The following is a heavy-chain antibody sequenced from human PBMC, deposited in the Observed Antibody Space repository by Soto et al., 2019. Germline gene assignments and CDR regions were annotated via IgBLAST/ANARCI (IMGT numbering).Heavy chain of an antibody. CDR2: IYPADSDT. CDR1: GYNFKNYL. CDR3: SRQFITAGYTYGPSDS. D-gene: IGHD5-18*01. J-gene: IGHJ4*02. Sequence: PGESLKISFQGSGYNFKNYLILWVRQMPVKGLEWMGIIYPADSDTRYNPSFEGQVTMSADKSINTVYLHWRSLKASDTAMYFCSRQFITAGYTYGPSDSWGQGTIVTVYS. V-gene: IGHV5-51*01.